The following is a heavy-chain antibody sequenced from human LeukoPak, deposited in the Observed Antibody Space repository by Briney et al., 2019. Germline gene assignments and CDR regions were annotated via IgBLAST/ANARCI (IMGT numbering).Heavy chain of an antibody. Sequence: GGSLRLSCAASGFTFSSYAMSWARQAPGKGLEWVASINHNGNVNYYVDSVKGRFTISRDNAKNSLYLQMSNLRAEDTAVYFCARGGGLDVWGQGATVTVSS. D-gene: IGHD3-16*01. J-gene: IGHJ6*02. CDR1: GFTFSSYA. CDR3: ARGGGLDV. V-gene: IGHV3-7*03. CDR2: INHNGNVN.